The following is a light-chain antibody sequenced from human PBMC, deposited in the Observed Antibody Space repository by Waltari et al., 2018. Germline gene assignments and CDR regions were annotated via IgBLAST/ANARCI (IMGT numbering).Light chain of an antibody. CDR1: QNIGRY. V-gene: IGKV1-39*01. J-gene: IGKJ1*01. CDR3: QQGYSTWT. Sequence: DIQMTQSPASLSASLGDRVTITCRASQNIGRYLNWYQQISGRAPKLLIYAESNLQRGVPSRFIGSGSGTDFTLTISGLQPEDFGTYYCQQGYSTWTFGQGTNVDSK. CDR2: AES.